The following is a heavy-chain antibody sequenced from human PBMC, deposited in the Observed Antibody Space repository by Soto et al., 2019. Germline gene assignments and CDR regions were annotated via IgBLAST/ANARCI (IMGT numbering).Heavy chain of an antibody. Sequence: QVQLQESGPGLVKPSETLSLTCTVSGGFVSSASYFWSWIRQPPGKEMEFIAYVYYTGTTKYSPSLKSRASISLDTSKNQFSLNLSSVTTADTAIYYFARIRFGEFPYWFDPWCQGILGTVS. CDR2: VYYTGTT. V-gene: IGHV4-61*01. D-gene: IGHD3-16*01. CDR1: GGFVSSASYF. CDR3: ARIRFGEFPYWFDP. J-gene: IGHJ5*02.